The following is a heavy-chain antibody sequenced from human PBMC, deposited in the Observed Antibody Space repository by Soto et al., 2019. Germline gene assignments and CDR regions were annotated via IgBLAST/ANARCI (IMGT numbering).Heavy chain of an antibody. V-gene: IGHV3-23*01. D-gene: IGHD3-9*01. CDR1: GLSFSSYA. CDR2: ISRSGNST. Sequence: EVQVLESGGGLAQPGRSLRLSCAVSGLSFSSYAMTWVRQSPGKGLEWVSSISRSGNSTYSADSVRGRFTISRDNSKNTLYQQMNILRAEDTAVYYCAKDEKILDWFPTSYHFDFWGQGALVTVSS. J-gene: IGHJ4*02. CDR3: AKDEKILDWFPTSYHFDF.